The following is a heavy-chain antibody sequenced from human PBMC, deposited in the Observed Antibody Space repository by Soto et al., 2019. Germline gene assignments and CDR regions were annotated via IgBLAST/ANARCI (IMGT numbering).Heavy chain of an antibody. D-gene: IGHD5-12*01. V-gene: IGHV3-48*03. J-gene: IGHJ4*02. CDR3: ARDSRGYAKDY. Sequence: ESGGGLVQPGGSLRLSCAASGFTFSNYDMNWVRQAPGKGPEWVSYISSSDTKNYADSVKGRFTISRDSAKNSLYLQMNSLRAEDTAVYYCARDSRGYAKDYWGQGTLVIVSS. CDR1: GFTFSNYD. CDR2: ISSSDTK.